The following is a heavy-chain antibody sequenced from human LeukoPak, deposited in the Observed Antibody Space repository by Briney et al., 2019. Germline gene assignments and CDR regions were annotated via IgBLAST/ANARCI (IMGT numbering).Heavy chain of an antibody. CDR2: IYYSGST. CDR1: GGSISSSSYY. CDR3: ASGGVRLRSFSK. D-gene: IGHD3-16*01. Sequence: KPSETLSLTCTVSGGSISSSSYYWGWIRQPPGKGLEWIGSIYYSGSTYYNPSLKSRVTISVDTSKNQFSLKLSSVTAADTAVYYCASGGVRLRSFSKWGQGTLVTVSS. V-gene: IGHV4-39*01. J-gene: IGHJ4*02.